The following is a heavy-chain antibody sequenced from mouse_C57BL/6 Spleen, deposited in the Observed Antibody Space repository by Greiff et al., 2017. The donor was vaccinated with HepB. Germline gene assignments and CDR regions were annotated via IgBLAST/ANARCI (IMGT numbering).Heavy chain of an antibody. V-gene: IGHV6-3*01. D-gene: IGHD1-1*01. CDR3: TDPIITTVVRG. J-gene: IGHJ4*01. Sequence: EVKLMESGGGLVQPGGSMKLSCVASGFTFSNYWMNWVRQSPEKGLEWVAQIRLKSDNYATHYAESVKGRFTISRDDSKSSVYLQMNNLRAEDTGIYYCTDPIITTVVRGWGQGTSVTVSS. CDR2: IRLKSDNYAT. CDR1: GFTFSNYW.